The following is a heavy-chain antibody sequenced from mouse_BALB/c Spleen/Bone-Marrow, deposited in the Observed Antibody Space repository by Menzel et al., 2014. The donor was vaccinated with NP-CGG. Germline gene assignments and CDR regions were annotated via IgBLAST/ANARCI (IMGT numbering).Heavy chain of an antibody. CDR3: ARGGGWLLSFDY. V-gene: IGHV5-6-5*01. CDR1: GFTFSSHA. Sequence: EVKLMESGGGLVKPGGSLKLSCAASGFTFSSHAMSWVRQTPEKRLEWVASISSGGSTYYPDSVKGRFTISRDNARNILYLQMSSLRSDDTAMYYCARGGGWLLSFDYWGQGTTLTVSS. J-gene: IGHJ2*01. CDR2: ISSGGST. D-gene: IGHD2-3*01.